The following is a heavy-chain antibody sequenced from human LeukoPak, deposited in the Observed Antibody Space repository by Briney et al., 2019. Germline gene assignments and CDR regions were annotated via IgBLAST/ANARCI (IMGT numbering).Heavy chain of an antibody. J-gene: IGHJ6*03. CDR2: INPSGGT. CDR1: GFTFTGYY. Sequence: GASVKVSCKASGFTFTGYYMHWVRQAPGQGLEWMGWINPSGGTKYAQKFQGRVTMTRDTSIRTAYMELSRLRFDDTAVYYCARVPVTGTSGGYSYYYYMDVWGKGTTVTVSS. CDR3: ARVPVTGTSGGYSYYYYMDV. V-gene: IGHV1-2*02. D-gene: IGHD1-1*01.